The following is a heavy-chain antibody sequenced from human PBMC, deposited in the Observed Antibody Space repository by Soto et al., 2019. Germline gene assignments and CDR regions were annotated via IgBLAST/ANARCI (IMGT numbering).Heavy chain of an antibody. Sequence: QVQLQESGPGLVKPSQTLSLSCTVSGASISSGGYYWSWVRQHPEKGLEWIGYISYSGNTYYNPSLKSRLTISIDTSENQFSLKLNSVTAADPAMYYCASDLYIWGTYRGAFDIWGQGAMVTVS. D-gene: IGHD3-16*02. CDR3: ASDLYIWGTYRGAFDI. V-gene: IGHV4-31*02. CDR2: ISYSGNT. J-gene: IGHJ3*02. CDR1: GASISSGGYY.